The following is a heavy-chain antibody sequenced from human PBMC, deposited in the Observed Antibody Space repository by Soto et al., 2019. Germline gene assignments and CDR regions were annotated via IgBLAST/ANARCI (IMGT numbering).Heavy chain of an antibody. CDR2: IYYGGDS. V-gene: IGHV4-31*03. CDR1: GGSISSRTSY. Sequence: VQLQESGPGLVKPSQTLSLTCTVSGGSISSRTSYWSWIRQHPGKGLEWIGYIYYGGDSFYNPSLKSRVTIAIDTSETPFSLKLNSVTAADTAVYFGAGGGGGGVDCWGQGTLVTVAS. J-gene: IGHJ4*02. D-gene: IGHD1-26*01. CDR3: AGGGGGGVDC.